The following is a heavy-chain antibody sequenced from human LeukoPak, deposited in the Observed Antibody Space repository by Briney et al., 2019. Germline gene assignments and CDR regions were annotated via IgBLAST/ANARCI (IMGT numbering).Heavy chain of an antibody. D-gene: IGHD5-12*01. CDR1: GGSLSSSSYY. CDR2: IYYSGST. Sequence: SETLSLTCTVSGGSLSSSSYYWGWLRQPPGTGLGWIGSIYYSGSTYYNPSLKSRVTISVDTSKNQFSLRLSSVTAADTAVYYCARHGIGGYARFDYWGQGTPVTVSS. J-gene: IGHJ4*02. CDR3: ARHGIGGYARFDY. V-gene: IGHV4-39*01.